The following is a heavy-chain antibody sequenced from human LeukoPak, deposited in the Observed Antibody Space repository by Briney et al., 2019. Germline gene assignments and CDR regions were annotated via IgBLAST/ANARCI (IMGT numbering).Heavy chain of an antibody. Sequence: ASVKVSCKVSGYTLTELSMHWVRQAPGQGLEWMGWISAYNGNTNYAQKLQGRVTMTTDTSTSTAYMELRSLRSDDTAVYYCARPIRDILTGYYVGYFDYWGQGTLVTVSS. CDR2: ISAYNGNT. CDR3: ARPIRDILTGYYVGYFDY. CDR1: GYTLTELS. D-gene: IGHD3-9*01. V-gene: IGHV1-18*01. J-gene: IGHJ4*02.